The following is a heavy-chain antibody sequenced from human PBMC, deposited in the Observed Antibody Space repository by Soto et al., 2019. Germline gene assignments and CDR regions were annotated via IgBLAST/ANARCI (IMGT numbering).Heavy chain of an antibody. J-gene: IGHJ6*02. Sequence: QVKLVESGGAVVQPGGSLRLSCEASGFSFSTYVMHSVRQAPGKGLEWVAVISLDGSETYYSKSVKGRFTFSRDNSKNTVHLQMNSLRVDDTAVYFCSTSSRNEYHFAMDAWGQGTTVIVSS. CDR1: GFSFSTYV. D-gene: IGHD6-6*01. CDR2: ISLDGSET. V-gene: IGHV3-30*19. CDR3: STSSRNEYHFAMDA.